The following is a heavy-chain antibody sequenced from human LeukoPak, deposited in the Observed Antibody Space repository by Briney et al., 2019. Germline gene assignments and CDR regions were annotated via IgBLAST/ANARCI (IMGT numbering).Heavy chain of an antibody. CDR2: INPNSGGT. CDR3: ARDLNGGNSA. CDR1: GYTFTGYY. D-gene: IGHD4-23*01. J-gene: IGHJ5*02. V-gene: IGHV1-2*02. Sequence: ASVKVSCRASGYTFTGYYMHWVRQAPGQGLEWMGLINPNSGGTEYAPKFQGRVTMTRDTSINIDYMELSSLRSDDTAVYYCARDLNGGNSAWGQGTLVTVSS.